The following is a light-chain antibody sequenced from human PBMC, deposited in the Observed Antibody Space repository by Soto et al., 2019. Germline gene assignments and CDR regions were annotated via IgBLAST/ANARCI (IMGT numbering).Light chain of an antibody. J-gene: IGLJ1*01. Sequence: QSVLTQPPSVSGAPGQRVTISCTGSSSNIGAGYDVHWYQQLPGTAPKLLIYGNSNRPSGVPDRFSGSKSGTSASLAITGLQAEDEADYYCQSYDSSLSAPVFGTGTMVTVL. V-gene: IGLV1-40*01. CDR3: QSYDSSLSAPV. CDR1: SSNIGAGYD. CDR2: GNS.